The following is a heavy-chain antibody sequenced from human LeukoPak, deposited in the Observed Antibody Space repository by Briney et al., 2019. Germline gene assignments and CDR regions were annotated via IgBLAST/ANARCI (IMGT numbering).Heavy chain of an antibody. J-gene: IGHJ3*01. Sequence: GGPLTLSCAASGFNLSSYAMSGARQPPGKGLEWVSAISGSGGRTHYAPPVTGRFTISRDNSKNTLYLQMNSLRAEDTAVYYCAKDRRDSSSWYNAFDLWGQGTLVTVSS. V-gene: IGHV3-23*01. CDR1: GFNLSSYA. D-gene: IGHD6-13*01. CDR3: AKDRRDSSSWYNAFDL. CDR2: ISGSGGRT.